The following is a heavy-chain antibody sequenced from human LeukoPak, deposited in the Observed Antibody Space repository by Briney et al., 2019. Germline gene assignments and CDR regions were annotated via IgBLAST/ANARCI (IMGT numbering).Heavy chain of an antibody. D-gene: IGHD4-23*01. J-gene: IGHJ4*02. Sequence: PGASLCLFCAASGFTFSSYKMNWVRLARGKWREWVSYISSSGSDIYYADSVKGRFTISRDNAKNSLYLQMNSLRVEDTALYYCARDRGVYGGNSYRFDYGGRGTLVTVS. V-gene: IGHV3-48*03. CDR2: ISSSGSDI. CDR1: GFTFSSYK. CDR3: ARDRGVYGGNSYRFDY.